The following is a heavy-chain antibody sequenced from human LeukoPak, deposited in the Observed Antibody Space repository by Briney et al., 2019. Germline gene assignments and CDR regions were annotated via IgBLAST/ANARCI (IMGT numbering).Heavy chain of an antibody. CDR2: IIPIFGTA. CDR1: GGTFSSYA. CDR3: ASGYSCSWYDYYYYYMDV. Sequence: RASVKVSXKASGGTFSSYAISWVRQAPGQGLEWMGGIIPIFGTANYAQKFQGRVTITADESTSTAYMELSSLRSEDTAVYYCASGYSCSWYDYYYYYMDVWGKGTTVTVSS. J-gene: IGHJ6*03. V-gene: IGHV1-69*01. D-gene: IGHD6-13*01.